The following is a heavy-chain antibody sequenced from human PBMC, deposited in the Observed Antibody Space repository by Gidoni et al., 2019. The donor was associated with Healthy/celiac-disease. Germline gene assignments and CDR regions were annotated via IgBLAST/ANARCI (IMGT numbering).Heavy chain of an antibody. CDR2: ISGSGGST. J-gene: IGHJ5*02. CDR3: AKMNIVVVPAAGNWFDP. Sequence: EVQLVESGGGLVQPGGSLRLSCAASGFTFSSYAMSWVRQAPGKGLEWVSAISGSGGSTYYEDSVKGRFTISRDNSKNTLYLQMNSLRAEDTAVYYCAKMNIVVVPAAGNWFDPWGQGTLVTVSS. V-gene: IGHV3-23*04. CDR1: GFTFSSYA. D-gene: IGHD2-2*01.